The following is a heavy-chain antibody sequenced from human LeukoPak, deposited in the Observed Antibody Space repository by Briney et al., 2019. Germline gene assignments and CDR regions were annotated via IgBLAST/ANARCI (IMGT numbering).Heavy chain of an antibody. Sequence: VASVKVSCKASGYTFTGYYMHWVRQAPGQGLEWMGWINPNSGGTNYAQKFQGWVTMTRDTSISTAYMELSRLRSDDMAVYYCAREELGYYYGMDVWGQGTTVTVSS. CDR3: AREELGYYYGMDV. CDR1: GYTFTGYY. V-gene: IGHV1-2*04. J-gene: IGHJ6*02. CDR2: INPNSGGT. D-gene: IGHD1-26*01.